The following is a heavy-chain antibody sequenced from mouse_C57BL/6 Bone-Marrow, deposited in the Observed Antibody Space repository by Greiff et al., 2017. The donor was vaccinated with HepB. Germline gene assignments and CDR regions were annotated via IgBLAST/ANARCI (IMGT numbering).Heavy chain of an antibody. V-gene: IGHV1-64*01. CDR3: ARRIYYYGSSWDYFDY. J-gene: IGHJ2*01. CDR2: IHPNSGST. D-gene: IGHD1-1*01. CDR1: GYTFTSYW. Sequence: QVQLQQPGAELVKPGASVKLSCKASGYTFTSYWMHWVKQRPGQGLEWIGMIHPNSGSTNYNEKFKSKATLTVDKSSSTAYMQLSSLTSEDSAVYYCARRIYYYGSSWDYFDYWGRGTTITVSS.